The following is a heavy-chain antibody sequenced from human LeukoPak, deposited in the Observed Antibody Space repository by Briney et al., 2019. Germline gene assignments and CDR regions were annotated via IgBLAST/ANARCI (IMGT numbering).Heavy chain of an antibody. CDR1: GFTFRSYA. V-gene: IGHV3-23*01. Sequence: GGSLRLSCVASGFTFRSYAMSWVRQAPGKGLEWVSAISGSGGTTYYADAVKGRFNISRDNSKNTLYLQMNNLRAEDTAVYYCARGQKYYGMDVWGQGTTVTVSS. CDR2: ISGSGGTT. J-gene: IGHJ6*02. D-gene: IGHD3-16*01. CDR3: ARGQKYYGMDV.